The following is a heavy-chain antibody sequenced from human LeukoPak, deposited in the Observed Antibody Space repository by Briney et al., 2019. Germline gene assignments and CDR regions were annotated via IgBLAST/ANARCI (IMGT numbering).Heavy chain of an antibody. D-gene: IGHD3-22*01. CDR2: IIPIFGTA. CDR1: GGTFSSYA. Sequence: SVKVSCKAPGGTFSSYAISWVRQAPGQGLEWMGRIIPIFGTANYAQKFQGRVTITTDESTSTAYMELSSLRSEDTAVYYCAVGNFTYYYDSSGYYWFDPWGQGTLVTVSS. J-gene: IGHJ5*02. CDR3: AVGNFTYYYDSSGYYWFDP. V-gene: IGHV1-69*05.